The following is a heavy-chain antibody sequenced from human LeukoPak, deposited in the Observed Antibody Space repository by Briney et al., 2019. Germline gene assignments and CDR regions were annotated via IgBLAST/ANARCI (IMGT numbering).Heavy chain of an antibody. CDR3: ARDQWNQAFYYDSSGYYPDY. D-gene: IGHD3-22*01. CDR1: GYTFTGYY. Sequence: ASVKVSCKASGYTFTGYYMHWVRQAPGQGLEWMGWVNPNSGGTNSAQKFQGRVTMTRDTSIRTAYMELSRLRSDDTAMYYCARDQWNQAFYYDSSGYYPDYWGQGTLVTVSS. CDR2: VNPNSGGT. J-gene: IGHJ4*02. V-gene: IGHV1-2*02.